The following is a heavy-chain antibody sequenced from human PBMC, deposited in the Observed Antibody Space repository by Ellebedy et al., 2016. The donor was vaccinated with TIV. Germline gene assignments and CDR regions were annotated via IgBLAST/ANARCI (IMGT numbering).Heavy chain of an antibody. V-gene: IGHV1-2*02. J-gene: IGHJ4*02. Sequence: AASVKVSCQASGYTFTGYYIYWVRQAPGQGLEWMGWINPGSGATDYAQRFQGRVTLTRDTSINTAYMELSRLTSDDTAVYYCLRDRQGRNYQPGDCWGQGTLVTVSS. D-gene: IGHD1-7*01. CDR1: GYTFTGYY. CDR3: LRDRQGRNYQPGDC. CDR2: INPGSGAT.